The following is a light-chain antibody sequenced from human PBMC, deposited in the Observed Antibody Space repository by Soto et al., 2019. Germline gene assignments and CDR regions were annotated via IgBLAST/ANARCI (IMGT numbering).Light chain of an antibody. CDR3: CSYAGSYIYV. Sequence: QSGMSQPRSVSGSPGQSFTISCTGTSSDVGGYNYVSWYQQHPGKAPKLMIYDVSKRPSGVPDRFSGSKSGNTASLTISGLQAEDEADYYCCSYAGSYIYVFGTGTKVTVL. J-gene: IGLJ1*01. CDR1: SSDVGGYNY. CDR2: DVS. V-gene: IGLV2-11*01.